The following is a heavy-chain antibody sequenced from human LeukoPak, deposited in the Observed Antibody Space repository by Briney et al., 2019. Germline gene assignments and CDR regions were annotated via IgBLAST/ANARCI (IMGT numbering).Heavy chain of an antibody. CDR2: IIPIFCTA. Sequence: SSVKVSCKGSGGTFIRYAISWVRQAPGQGLEWMGGIIPIFCTANYAQKFQGRATMTADESTSTAYMELSSLRSEDTAVYYCARDQGVGGNSYALDYWGQGTLVTVSS. V-gene: IGHV1-69*13. CDR3: ARDQGVGGNSYALDY. D-gene: IGHD5-18*01. J-gene: IGHJ4*02. CDR1: GGTFIRYA.